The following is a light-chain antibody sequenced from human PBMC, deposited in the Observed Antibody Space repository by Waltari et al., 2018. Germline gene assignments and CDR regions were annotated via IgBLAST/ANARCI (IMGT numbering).Light chain of an antibody. Sequence: QSVLTQPPSASGTPGQRVTISCSGSSSTIGPNTVTCYQHLPGTAPKLLIYNNNQGPSGVPDRFSGSKSGTSASLAISGLQSEDEADYYCAAWDGRLDAWVFGGGTKLTVL. J-gene: IGLJ3*02. CDR3: AAWDGRLDAWV. CDR2: NNN. CDR1: SSTIGPNT. V-gene: IGLV1-44*01.